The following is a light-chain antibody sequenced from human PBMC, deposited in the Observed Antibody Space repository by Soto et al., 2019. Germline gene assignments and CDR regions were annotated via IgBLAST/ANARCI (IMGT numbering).Light chain of an antibody. V-gene: IGLV2-23*01. CDR1: SSDVGSYNL. J-gene: IGLJ3*02. CDR3: CSYAGSRPNWV. Sequence: QSALTQPASVSGSPGQSITISCTGTSSDVGSYNLVSWYQQHPGKAPKVMIYEDSKRPSGVSNRFSGSKSGNTASLTISGLQAEDEADYYCCSYAGSRPNWVFGGGTKLTVL. CDR2: EDS.